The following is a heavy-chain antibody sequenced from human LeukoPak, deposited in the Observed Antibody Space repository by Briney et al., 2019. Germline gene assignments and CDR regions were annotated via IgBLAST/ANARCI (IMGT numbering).Heavy chain of an antibody. J-gene: IGHJ3*02. V-gene: IGHV4-34*01. Sequence: SSETLSLTCAVYGGSFSGYYWSWIRQPPGKGLEWIGEINHSGSTNYNPSLKSRVTISVDTSKNQFSLKLSSVTAEDTAVYYCARDRRFPDDVFDIWGQGTLVTVSS. D-gene: IGHD1-14*01. CDR1: GGSFSGYY. CDR2: INHSGST. CDR3: ARDRRFPDDVFDI.